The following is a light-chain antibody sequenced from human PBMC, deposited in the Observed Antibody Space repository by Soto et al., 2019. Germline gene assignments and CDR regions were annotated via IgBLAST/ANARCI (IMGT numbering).Light chain of an antibody. V-gene: IGLV2-8*01. CDR2: EVS. CDR3: SSYAGPVV. J-gene: IGLJ2*01. CDR1: SSDVGGYNY. Sequence: QSALTQPPSASGSPGQSVTISCTGTSSDVGGYNYVSWYQQHPGKAPKLMIYEVSKRPSGVPDRFSGSKSGNTASLTVSGLQAEDEADYYCSSYAGPVVLGGGTKLTVL.